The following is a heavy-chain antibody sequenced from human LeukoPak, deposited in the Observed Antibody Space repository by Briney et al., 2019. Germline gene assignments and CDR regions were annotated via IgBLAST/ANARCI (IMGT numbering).Heavy chain of an antibody. J-gene: IGHJ4*02. V-gene: IGHV1-2*02. CDR2: INPNSGDT. D-gene: IGHD5-12*01. CDR3: ARESIVATIIPDY. CDR1: RYTFTGYY. Sequence: ASVKVSCKASRYTFTGYYMHWVRQAPGQGLEWMGWINPNSGDTNSAQKFQGRVTMTRDTSISTAYMELSRLRSDDTAVYYCARESIVATIIPDYWGQGTLVTVSS.